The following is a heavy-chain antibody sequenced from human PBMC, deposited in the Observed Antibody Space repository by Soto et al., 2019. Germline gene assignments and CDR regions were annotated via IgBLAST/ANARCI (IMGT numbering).Heavy chain of an antibody. CDR1: GGSISSYY. V-gene: IGHV4-59*01. D-gene: IGHD5-12*01. CDR3: AREDSGYDFGIFDY. CDR2: IYYSGST. Sequence: QVQLQESGPGLVKPSETLSLTCTVSGGSISSYYWSWIRQPPGKGLEWIGYIYYSGSTNYNPSLKSRVTISADTSKNXXXXXXXSVTAADTAVYYCAREDSGYDFGIFDYWGQGTLVTVSS. J-gene: IGHJ4*02.